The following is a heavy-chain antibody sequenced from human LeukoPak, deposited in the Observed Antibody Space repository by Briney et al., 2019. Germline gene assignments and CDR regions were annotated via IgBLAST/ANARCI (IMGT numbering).Heavy chain of an antibody. CDR3: ARSYYDSSGYRYFDY. Sequence: GGSLRLSCAASGFTFDDYAMHWVRQAPGKGLEWVSGISWNSGSIGYADSVKGRFTISRDNAKNSLYLQMNSLRAEDTALYYCARSYYDSSGYRYFDYWGQGTLVTVSS. CDR1: GFTFDDYA. J-gene: IGHJ4*02. V-gene: IGHV3-9*01. CDR2: ISWNSGSI. D-gene: IGHD3-22*01.